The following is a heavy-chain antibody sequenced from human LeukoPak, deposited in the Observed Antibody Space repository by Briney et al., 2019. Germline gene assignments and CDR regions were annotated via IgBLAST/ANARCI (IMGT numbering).Heavy chain of an antibody. CDR1: GFPFSDYG. CDR3: AKVRWGSDNALDS. V-gene: IGHV3-30*18. Sequence: GTSLRLSCAASGFPFSDYGMYWVRQAPGKGLEWLAVISHDGSNKHYADSVKGRITISRDNSMNTLYLQMNSLTAEDTAVYYCAKVRWGSDNALDSWGQGTLVTGSS. J-gene: IGHJ4*02. D-gene: IGHD3-16*01. CDR2: ISHDGSNK.